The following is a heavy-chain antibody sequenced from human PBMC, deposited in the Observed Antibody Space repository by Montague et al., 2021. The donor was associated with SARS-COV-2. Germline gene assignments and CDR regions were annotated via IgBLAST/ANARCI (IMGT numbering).Heavy chain of an antibody. Sequence: SLRLSCAASGFTFSSYSMNWVRQAPGKGLEWVSSISSSSSYIYYADSVKGRFTVSRDNAKNSLYLQMNSLRAEDTAAYYCARGATYYYDSSGYVFDYWGQGTLVTVSS. V-gene: IGHV3-21*01. D-gene: IGHD3-22*01. CDR3: ARGATYYYDSSGYVFDY. J-gene: IGHJ4*02. CDR1: GFTFSSYS. CDR2: ISSSSSYI.